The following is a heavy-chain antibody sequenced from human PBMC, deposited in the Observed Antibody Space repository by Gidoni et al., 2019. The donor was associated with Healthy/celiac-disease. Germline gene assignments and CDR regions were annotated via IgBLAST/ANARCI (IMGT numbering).Heavy chain of an antibody. D-gene: IGHD3-3*01. J-gene: IGHJ3*02. CDR1: GFTFSSYS. Sequence: EVQLVESGGGLVQPGGSLRLSCAASGFTFSSYSMNWVRQAPGKGLEWVSYISSSSSTIYYADSVKGRFTISRDNAKNSLYLQMNSLRAEDTAVYYCARDGGGKGWSGAFDIWGQGTMVTVSS. V-gene: IGHV3-48*01. CDR3: ARDGGGKGWSGAFDI. CDR2: ISSSSSTI.